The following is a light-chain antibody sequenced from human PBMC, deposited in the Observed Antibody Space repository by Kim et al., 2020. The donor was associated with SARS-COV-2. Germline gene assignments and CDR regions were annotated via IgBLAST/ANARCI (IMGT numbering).Light chain of an antibody. Sequence: GDRVTITCRASQDISNYLAWFQHKPGKAPKILIYAASALHSDVPSRFSGSGSGTDFTLTISNLQPEDVATFYCQTYNSAPWTFGQGTKVEI. CDR3: QTYNSAPWT. CDR1: QDISNY. CDR2: AAS. J-gene: IGKJ1*01. V-gene: IGKV1-27*01.